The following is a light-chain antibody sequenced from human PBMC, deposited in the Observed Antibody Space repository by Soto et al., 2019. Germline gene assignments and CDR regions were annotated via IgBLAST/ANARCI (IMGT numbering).Light chain of an antibody. J-gene: IGKJ1*01. CDR3: QQYNNWPPWT. V-gene: IGKV3-15*01. CDR1: QSVSSN. Sequence: EIVMTQSPATLSVSPGERATLSCRASQSVSSNLAWYQQKPGQAPRLLIYGASTRATGIPARFSGSGSGTEFTLIISSLPSEDLAVYYCQQYNNWPPWTFGQGTKVEIK. CDR2: GAS.